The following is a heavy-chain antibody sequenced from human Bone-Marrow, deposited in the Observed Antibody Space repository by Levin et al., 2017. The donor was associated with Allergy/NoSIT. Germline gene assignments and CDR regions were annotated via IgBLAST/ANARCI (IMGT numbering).Heavy chain of an antibody. CDR2: INRGGTST. J-gene: IGHJ4*02. CDR3: ARDPFAYNFGSGSYWDY. Sequence: GESLKISCAASGFAFSYYWMHWVRQAXGKGLVWVSRINRGGTSTTYADSVKGRFTISRDNAKNTLYLQMNSLRAEDTAVYYCARDPFAYNFGSGSYWDYWGQGTLVSVSS. D-gene: IGHD3-10*01. V-gene: IGHV3-74*01. CDR1: GFAFSYYW.